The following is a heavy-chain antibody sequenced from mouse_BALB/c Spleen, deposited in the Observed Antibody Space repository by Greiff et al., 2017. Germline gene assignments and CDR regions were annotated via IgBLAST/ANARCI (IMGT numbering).Heavy chain of an antibody. V-gene: IGHV5-6*02. CDR1: GFTFSSYG. Sequence: EVKLMESGGDLVKPGGSLKLSCAASGFTFSSYGMSWVRQTPDKRLEWVATISSGGSYTYYPDSVKGRFTISRDNAKNTLYLQMSSLKSEDTAMYYCARRGSTMITYYAMDYWGQGTSVTVSS. D-gene: IGHD2-4*01. CDR3: ARRGSTMITYYAMDY. CDR2: ISSGGSYT. J-gene: IGHJ4*01.